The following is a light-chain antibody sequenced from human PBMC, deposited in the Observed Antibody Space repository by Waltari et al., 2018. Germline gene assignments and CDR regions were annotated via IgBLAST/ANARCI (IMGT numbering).Light chain of an antibody. V-gene: IGKV1-39*01. CDR1: QIISSY. Sequence: DIQLTQSPSSLSASVGDRVTIPCRASQIISSYLNWYQQKPGKAPKLLIYAASSLQTGVPSRFSGSGSGTDFTLTISSLQPEDFATYYCQHYDNFPFTFGPGTTVDVK. J-gene: IGKJ3*01. CDR2: AAS. CDR3: QHYDNFPFT.